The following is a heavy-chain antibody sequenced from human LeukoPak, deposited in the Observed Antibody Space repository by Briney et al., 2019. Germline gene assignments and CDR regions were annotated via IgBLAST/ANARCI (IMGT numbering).Heavy chain of an antibody. D-gene: IGHD1-7*01. CDR3: AREAWAGTLSGWLDP. CDR2: ILSSGTT. CDR1: GGSITRGGCY. J-gene: IGHJ5*02. Sequence: SETLALTCTVSGGSITRGGCYWSWVRQHPVKGLEWIGYILSSGTTSYNPSLRGRVTVSFDTSKNQFFLSLTSVTAADTAVYYCAREAWAGTLSGWLDPWGRGILVTVSS. V-gene: IGHV4-31*03.